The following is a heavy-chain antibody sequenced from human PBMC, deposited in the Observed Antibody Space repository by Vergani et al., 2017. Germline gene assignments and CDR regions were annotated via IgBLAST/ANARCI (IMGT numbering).Heavy chain of an antibody. CDR3: ARERYYDYNWGSHIDALDI. J-gene: IGHJ3*02. CDR2: ISSGSSYL. Sequence: EVQLVESGGGLVKPGGSLRLSCAASGFTFSDYNINWVRQAPGPGLEWVSSISSGSSYLHYADSVKGRFSVSRDNASNSVYLQMNSLRAEDTAVYYCARERYYDYNWGSHIDALDIWGQGTMVSVSS. CDR1: GFTFSDYN. V-gene: IGHV3-21*06. D-gene: IGHD3-16*01.